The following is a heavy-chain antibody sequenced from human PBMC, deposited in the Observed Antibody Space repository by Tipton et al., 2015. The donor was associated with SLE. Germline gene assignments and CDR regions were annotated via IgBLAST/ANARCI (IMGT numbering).Heavy chain of an antibody. CDR2: INHSGST. CDR1: GGSVSNYTYY. Sequence: GLVKPSETLSLTCSVSGGSVSNYTYYWSWIRQPPGKGLEWIGEINHSGSTSYNPSLKSRVTISVDRSKNQFSLNLSSVSAADTAMYYCARALGAVTWFDPWGQGTLVTVSS. J-gene: IGHJ5*02. CDR3: ARALGAVTWFDP. V-gene: IGHV4-39*07.